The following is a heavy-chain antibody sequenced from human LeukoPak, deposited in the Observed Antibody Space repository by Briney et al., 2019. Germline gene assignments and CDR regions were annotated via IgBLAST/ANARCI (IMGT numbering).Heavy chain of an antibody. Sequence: PSETLSLTCTVSGGYISSYYWSWIRQPPGKGLEWIGYIYYSGSTSYNPSLKSRVTISVDTSKNQFSLKLTSVTAADTAVYYCARGPAAGIDTGHYDYWGQGTLVTVSS. CDR3: ARGPAAGIDTGHYDY. J-gene: IGHJ4*02. CDR1: GGYISSYY. CDR2: IYYSGST. V-gene: IGHV4-59*01. D-gene: IGHD6-13*01.